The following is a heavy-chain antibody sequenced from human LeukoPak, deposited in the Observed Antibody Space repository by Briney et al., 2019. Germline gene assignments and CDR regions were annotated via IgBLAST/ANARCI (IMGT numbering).Heavy chain of an antibody. CDR1: GGTFSSYT. Sequence: ASVKVSCKASGGTFSSYTISWVRQAPGQGLEWMGRIIPILGIANYAQKFQGRVTITADKSTSTAYVELSSLRSEDTAVYYCARVPYYYDSSGYPPLWGQGTLVTASS. CDR2: IIPILGIA. J-gene: IGHJ4*02. CDR3: ARVPYYYDSSGYPPL. V-gene: IGHV1-69*02. D-gene: IGHD3-22*01.